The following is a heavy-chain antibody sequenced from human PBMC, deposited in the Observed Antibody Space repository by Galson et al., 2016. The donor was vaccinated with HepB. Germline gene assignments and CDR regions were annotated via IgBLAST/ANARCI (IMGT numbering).Heavy chain of an antibody. Sequence: SETLSLTCAVYGGSFSGHYWTWIRQPPGKGLEWIGEIHQSGSTTYNPSLKSRVTISADTSKNQFSLNLNSVTAADTAVYYCARGYCSSTSCHVFSYYYMDVWGKGTSVTVSS. D-gene: IGHD2-2*01. CDR2: IHQSGST. CDR1: GGSFSGHY. V-gene: IGHV4-34*01. CDR3: ARGYCSSTSCHVFSYYYMDV. J-gene: IGHJ6*03.